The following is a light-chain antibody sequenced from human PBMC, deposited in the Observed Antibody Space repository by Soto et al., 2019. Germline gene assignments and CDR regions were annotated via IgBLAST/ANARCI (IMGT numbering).Light chain of an antibody. CDR1: SYDVGGYNY. CDR2: EVS. J-gene: IGLJ1*01. CDR3: SSYTSTGTLYV. Sequence: QSVLTQPASVSGSLGQSLTISCTGTSYDVGGYNYVSWYQQHPGKAPKLMIYEVSNRPSGIPYRFSASKFGNTASLTISGLQAEDEADYYCSSYTSTGTLYVFGTGTKVTVL. V-gene: IGLV2-14*01.